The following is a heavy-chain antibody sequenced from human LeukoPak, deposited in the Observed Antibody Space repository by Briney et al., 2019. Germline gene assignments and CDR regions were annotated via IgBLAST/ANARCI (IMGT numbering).Heavy chain of an antibody. D-gene: IGHD6-19*01. CDR1: GGSISSYY. CDR3: ATSPLGYSSGWHLDY. CDR2: IYTSGST. Sequence: PSETLSLTCTVSGGSISSYYWSWIRQPAGKGLEWIGRIYTSGSTNYNPSLKSRVTMSVDTSKNQFSLKLSSVTAADTAVYYCATSPLGYSSGWHLDYWGQGTLVTVSS. J-gene: IGHJ4*02. V-gene: IGHV4-4*07.